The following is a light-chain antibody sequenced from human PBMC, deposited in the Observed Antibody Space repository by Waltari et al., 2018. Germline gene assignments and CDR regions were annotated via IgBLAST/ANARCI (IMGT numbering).Light chain of an antibody. CDR1: RSDIGYYNA. CDR2: EVT. V-gene: IGLV2-11*03. J-gene: IGLJ1*01. CDR3: SSYTDINPYI. Sequence: VTISCTGSRSDIGYYNAVSWYQQHPGKGPKLLIYEVTQRPSGVSDRFSGSKSGNTASLTISGLQADDEAFYFCSSYTDINPYIFGVGTRLTVL.